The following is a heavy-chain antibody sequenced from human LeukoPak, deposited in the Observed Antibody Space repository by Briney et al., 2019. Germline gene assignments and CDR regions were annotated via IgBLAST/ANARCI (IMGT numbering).Heavy chain of an antibody. V-gene: IGHV3-23*01. D-gene: IGHD6-19*01. Sequence: GGSLRLSCAASGFTFSSYAMSWVRKAPGKGLEWVSAIRGSDSSTYYADSVKGRFTISRDNSKNTLYLQMNSLRAEDTAVYYCAKGSSSGWSYYYYYMDVWGKGTTVTVSS. J-gene: IGHJ6*03. CDR2: IRGSDSST. CDR1: GFTFSSYA. CDR3: AKGSSSGWSYYYYYMDV.